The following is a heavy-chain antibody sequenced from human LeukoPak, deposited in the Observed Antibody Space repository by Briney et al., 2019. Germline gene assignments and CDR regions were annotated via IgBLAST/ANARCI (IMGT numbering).Heavy chain of an antibody. V-gene: IGHV4-38-2*02. CDR2: IYHSGST. CDR1: HYSISSNYY. D-gene: IGHD3-22*01. J-gene: IGHJ4*02. CDR3: ARSSGYMSY. Sequence: SETLSLTCTVSHYSISSNYYWGWIRQPPGKGLEWIGSIYHSGSTYYNPSLKGRVTISVDTSKNQFSLKLTSVTAADTAVYYCARSSGYMSYWGQGTLVTVPS.